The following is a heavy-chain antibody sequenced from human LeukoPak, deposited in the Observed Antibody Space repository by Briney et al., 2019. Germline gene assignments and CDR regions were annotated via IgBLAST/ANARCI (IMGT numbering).Heavy chain of an antibody. CDR3: ARGQSTGTTAQPDY. CDR1: GGSISISY. V-gene: IGHV4-59*01. J-gene: IGHJ4*02. Sequence: PSETLSLTCTVSGGSISISYWSWIRQPPGKGREWIGYIYYSGYTNYNPSLKSRVTMSVDTSKNQFSLKLSSVTAADTAVYYCARGQSTGTTAQPDYWGQGTLVTVSS. D-gene: IGHD1-1*01. CDR2: IYYSGYT.